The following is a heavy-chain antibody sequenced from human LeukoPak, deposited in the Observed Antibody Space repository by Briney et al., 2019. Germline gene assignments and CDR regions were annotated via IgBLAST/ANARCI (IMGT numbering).Heavy chain of an antibody. J-gene: IGHJ4*02. D-gene: IGHD6-13*01. V-gene: IGHV5-51*01. CDR3: ARRLLIAAAGKDYFDY. CDR2: IYPGDSDT. Sequence: GESLKISCKGSGYSFTIYWIGWVRQMPGKGLEWMGIIYPGDSDTRYSPSFQGQVTISADKSISTAYLQWSSLKASDTAMYYCARRLLIAAAGKDYFDYWGQGTLVTVSS. CDR1: GYSFTIYW.